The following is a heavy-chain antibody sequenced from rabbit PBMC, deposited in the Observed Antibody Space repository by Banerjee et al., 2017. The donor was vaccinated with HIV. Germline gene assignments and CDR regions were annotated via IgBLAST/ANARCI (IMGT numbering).Heavy chain of an antibody. J-gene: IGHJ3*01. V-gene: IGHV1S45*01. CDR3: ARDRDTGSVYYFDL. Sequence: QEQLDESGGDLVKPGASLTLTCTASGFSFSNKCVMCWVRQAPGKGLEWIACISTGSSGSTVYASWAKGRFTISKTSSTTVTLQMTSLTAADTATYFCARDRDTGSVYYFDLWGQGTLVTVS. CDR2: ISTGSSGST. D-gene: IGHD8-1*01. CDR1: GFSFSNKCV.